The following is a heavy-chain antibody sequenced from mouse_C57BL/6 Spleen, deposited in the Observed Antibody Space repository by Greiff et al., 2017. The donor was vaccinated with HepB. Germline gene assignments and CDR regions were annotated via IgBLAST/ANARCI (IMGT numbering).Heavy chain of an antibody. V-gene: IGHV5-16*01. CDR3: ARDRGITTVVAGMDY. Sequence: EVMLVESEGGLVQPGSSMKLSCTASGFTFSDYYMAWVRQVPEKGLEWVANINYDGSSTYYLDSLKSRFIISRDNAKNIVYLQMSSLKSEDTATYYCARDRGITTVVAGMDYWGQGTSVTVSS. J-gene: IGHJ4*01. CDR2: INYDGSST. CDR1: GFTFSDYY. D-gene: IGHD1-1*01.